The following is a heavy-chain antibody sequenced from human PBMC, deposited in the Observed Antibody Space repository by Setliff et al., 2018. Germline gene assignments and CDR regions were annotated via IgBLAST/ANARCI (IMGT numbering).Heavy chain of an antibody. CDR1: GYTFTSYG. CDR2: ISAYNGNT. V-gene: IGHV1-18*01. Sequence: ASVKVSCKASGYTFTSYGISWVRQAPGQGLEWMGWISAYNGNTNYAQKLQGRVTMTTDTSTSTAYMELRSLRSDDTAVYYCARDQGVLYPRYYYGSGRTPGGYWGQGTLVTVSS. D-gene: IGHD3-10*01. CDR3: ARDQGVLYPRYYYGSGRTPGGY. J-gene: IGHJ4*02.